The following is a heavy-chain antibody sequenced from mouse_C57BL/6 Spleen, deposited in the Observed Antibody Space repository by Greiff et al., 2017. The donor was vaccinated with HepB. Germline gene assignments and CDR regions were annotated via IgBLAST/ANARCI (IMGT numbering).Heavy chain of an antibody. Sequence: EVQVVESGGGLVKPGGSLKLSCAASGFTFSDYGMHWVRQAPEKGLEWVAYISSGSSTIYYADTVKGRFTIPRDNAKNTLFLQMTSLRSEDTAMYYCARSNYYGSRTWFAYWGQGTLVTVSA. CDR2: ISSGSSTI. CDR3: ARSNYYGSRTWFAY. CDR1: GFTFSDYG. V-gene: IGHV5-17*01. J-gene: IGHJ3*01. D-gene: IGHD1-1*01.